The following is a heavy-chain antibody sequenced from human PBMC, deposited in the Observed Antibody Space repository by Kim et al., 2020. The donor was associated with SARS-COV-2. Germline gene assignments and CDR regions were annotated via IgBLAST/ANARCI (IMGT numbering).Heavy chain of an antibody. CDR3: ARGRWDSSALSDGWYFD. V-gene: IGHV3-21*01. Sequence: GGSLRLFCAASGFTLSSYSMNWVRQAPGKGLEWVSAISSSSVYIYYADSLKGRFTISRDNAKNSLFLQMNSLRAEDTAVYYCARGRWDSSALSDGWYFD. J-gene: IGHJ2*01. CDR2: ISSSSVYI. CDR1: GFTLSSYS. D-gene: IGHD6-19*01.